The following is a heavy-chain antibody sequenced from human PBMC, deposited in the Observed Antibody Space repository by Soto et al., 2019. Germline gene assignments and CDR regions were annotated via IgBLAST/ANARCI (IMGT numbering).Heavy chain of an antibody. J-gene: IGHJ5*02. Sequence: SVKVSCKASGGTFSSYAISWVRQAPGQGLEWMGGIIPIFGTANYAQKFQGRVTITADKSTSTAYMELSSLRSEDTAVYYCAREFPSYGGNSSWGQGTLVTVSS. D-gene: IGHD4-17*01. CDR2: IIPIFGTA. V-gene: IGHV1-69*06. CDR1: GGTFSSYA. CDR3: AREFPSYGGNSS.